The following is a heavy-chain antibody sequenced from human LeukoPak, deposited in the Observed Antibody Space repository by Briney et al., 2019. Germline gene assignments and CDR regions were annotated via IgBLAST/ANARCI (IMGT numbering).Heavy chain of an antibody. D-gene: IGHD6-13*01. J-gene: IGHJ5*02. V-gene: IGHV4-31*03. CDR1: GGSISSGGYY. CDR2: IYYSGST. CDR3: AREGSSWQPKNNWFDP. Sequence: TSQTLSLTCTVSGGSISSGGYYWRWIRQHPGKGLEWIGYIYYSGSTYYNPSLKSRVTISVDTSKNQFSLKLSSVTAADTAVYYCAREGSSWQPKNNWFDPWGQGTLVTVSS.